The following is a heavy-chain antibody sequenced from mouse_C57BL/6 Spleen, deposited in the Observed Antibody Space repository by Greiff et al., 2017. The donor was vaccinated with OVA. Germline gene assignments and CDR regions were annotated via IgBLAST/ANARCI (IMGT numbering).Heavy chain of an antibody. D-gene: IGHD3-3*01. CDR2: INPNTGGT. CDR3: AREGGGGFDY. J-gene: IGHJ2*01. CDR1: GYTFTDYN. Sequence: EVQLQQSGPELVKPGASVKIPCKASGYTFTDYNMDWVKQSHGKSLEWIGDINPNTGGTIYNQKFKGKATLTVDKSSSTAYMEIRSLTSEDTAVYYCAREGGGGFDYWGQGTTLTVSS. V-gene: IGHV1-18*01.